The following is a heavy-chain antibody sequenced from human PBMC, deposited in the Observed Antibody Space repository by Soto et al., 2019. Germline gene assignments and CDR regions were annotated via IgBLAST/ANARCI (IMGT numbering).Heavy chain of an antibody. J-gene: IGHJ6*02. Sequence: SLRLSCAASGFTFRSFAMHWVRQAPGKGLEWVTLISYDGSRKFYADSVKGRFTISRDNSKNTMFLQMNSLGPDDTAVYYCAREQYYGMDVWGLGTTVTVSS. CDR2: ISYDGSRK. CDR1: GFTFRSFA. V-gene: IGHV3-30-3*01. CDR3: AREQYYGMDV.